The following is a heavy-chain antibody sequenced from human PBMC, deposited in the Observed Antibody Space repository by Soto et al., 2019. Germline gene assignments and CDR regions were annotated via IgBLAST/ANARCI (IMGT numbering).Heavy chain of an antibody. Sequence: QLQLQESGPGLVKPSETLSLTCTVSGGSISSSSYYWGWIRQPPGKGLEWIGSIYYSGSTYYNPSLKSRVTISVDTSKSQFSLKLSSVTAADTAVYYCAPRQIYCGGDCYSGAFLWGQGTLVTVSS. V-gene: IGHV4-39*01. D-gene: IGHD2-21*02. CDR2: IYYSGST. CDR3: APRQIYCGGDCYSGAFL. CDR1: GGSISSSSYY. J-gene: IGHJ4*02.